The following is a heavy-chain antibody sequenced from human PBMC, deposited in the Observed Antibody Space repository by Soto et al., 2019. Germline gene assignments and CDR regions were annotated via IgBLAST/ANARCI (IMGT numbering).Heavy chain of an antibody. J-gene: IGHJ4*02. V-gene: IGHV3-23*01. CDR1: GFTFSSYA. Sequence: PGGSLRLSCAASGFTFSSYAMNWVRQAPGKGLEWVSAISGSGGSTYYADSVKGRFTISRDNSKNTLYLQMNSLRAEDTAVYYCAKVGGVVVVVAATANFDYWGQGTLVTVSS. D-gene: IGHD2-15*01. CDR3: AKVGGVVVVVAATANFDY. CDR2: ISGSGGST.